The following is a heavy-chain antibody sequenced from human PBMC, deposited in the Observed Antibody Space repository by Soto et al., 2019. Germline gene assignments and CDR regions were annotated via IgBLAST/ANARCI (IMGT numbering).Heavy chain of an antibody. V-gene: IGHV3-30-3*01. Sequence: GGSLRLSCAASGFTFSSYAMHWVRQAPGKGLEWVAAISYDGSNKYYADSVKGRFTISRDNSKNTLYLQMNSLRAEDTAVYYCAREVPYYDSSGYYVPGMDVWGQGTTVTVSS. CDR2: ISYDGSNK. D-gene: IGHD3-22*01. CDR3: AREVPYYDSSGYYVPGMDV. CDR1: GFTFSSYA. J-gene: IGHJ6*02.